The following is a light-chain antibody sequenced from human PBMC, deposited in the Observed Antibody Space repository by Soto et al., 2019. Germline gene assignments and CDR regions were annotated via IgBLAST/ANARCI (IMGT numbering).Light chain of an antibody. Sequence: QSALTQPPSASGSPGQSVTISCTGTSSDVGGYNYVSWYQQQPGKAPKLMIYEVSTRPSGVPDRFSGSKSGNTASLTVSGLQAEDEADYSCSSYAGSNNVVFGGGPKVTVL. CDR2: EVS. V-gene: IGLV2-8*01. CDR3: SSYAGSNNVV. CDR1: SSDVGGYNY. J-gene: IGLJ2*01.